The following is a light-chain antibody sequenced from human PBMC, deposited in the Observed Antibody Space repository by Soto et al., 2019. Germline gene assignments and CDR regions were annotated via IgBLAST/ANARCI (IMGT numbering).Light chain of an antibody. J-gene: IGKJ4*01. V-gene: IGKV1-12*01. CDR2: AAS. CDR3: QQADSFPLP. Sequence: DIQMTQSPSFVSASVGDRVTITCRASQDISRWLVWYQQKPGKVPKLLIYAASSLQSGVPSRFSGSGSGTDFTLTISSLQPEDFATYYCQQADSFPLPLGGGTKVEIK. CDR1: QDISRW.